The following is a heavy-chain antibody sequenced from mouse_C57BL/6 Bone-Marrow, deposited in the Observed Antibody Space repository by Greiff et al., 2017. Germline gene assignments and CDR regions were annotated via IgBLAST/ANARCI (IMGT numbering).Heavy chain of an antibody. J-gene: IGHJ1*03. D-gene: IGHD1-1*01. CDR2: IWSGGST. CDR1: GFSLTSYG. V-gene: IGHV2-2*01. Sequence: QVQLKQSGPGLVQPSQSLSITCTVSGFSLTSYGVHWVRQSPGKGLEWLGVIWSGGSTDYNAAFISRLSISKDNSKSQVFFKMNSLQADDTAIYYCAREDYSVSSSLNWYLDFWGTGTTVTVSS. CDR3: AREDYSVSSSLNWYLDF.